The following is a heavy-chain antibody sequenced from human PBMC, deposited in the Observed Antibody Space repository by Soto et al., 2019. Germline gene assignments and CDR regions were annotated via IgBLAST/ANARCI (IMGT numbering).Heavy chain of an antibody. CDR3: AREILERLPIGRQWRAGYYFDY. CDR2: TYYRSKWYN. J-gene: IGHJ4*02. V-gene: IGHV6-1*01. D-gene: IGHD3-3*01. Sequence: KQSQTLSLTCAISGDSVSSNSAAWNWIRQSPSRGLEWLGRTYYRSKWYNDYAVSVKSRITINPDTSKNQFSLQLNSVTPEDTAVYYCAREILERLPIGRQWRAGYYFDYWGQGTLVTVSS. CDR1: GDSVSSNSAA.